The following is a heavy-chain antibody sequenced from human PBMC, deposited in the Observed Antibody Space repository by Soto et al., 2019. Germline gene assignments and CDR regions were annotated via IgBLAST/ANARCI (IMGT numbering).Heavy chain of an antibody. CDR3: ARKSYYDLYHFDP. Sequence: QVQLQESGPGLVKPSGTLSLTCAVSGGSISTTHWWTWVRQPPGKGLEWIGEIYHSGSTNYNPSLKSRVTISVDNSKNQFSLKLSSVTAADTAVYYCARKSYYDLYHFDPWGQGTLVTVSS. D-gene: IGHD3-22*01. CDR2: IYHSGST. J-gene: IGHJ5*02. V-gene: IGHV4-4*02. CDR1: GGSISTTHW.